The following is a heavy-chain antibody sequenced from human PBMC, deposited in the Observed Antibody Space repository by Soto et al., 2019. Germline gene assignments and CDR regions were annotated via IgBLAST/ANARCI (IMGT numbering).Heavy chain of an antibody. Sequence: QLQLQESGPGLVKPSQTLSLTCTVSGGSISRGDYYWSCIRQPPGQGLEWIGYIYYSGSTYYNPSLKSRVTLAVDTSKNHCSLKLISVTAADTAVYYCARGGFGIPTFFDYWGQGTLVTVSS. CDR1: GGSISRGDYY. V-gene: IGHV4-30-4*01. D-gene: IGHD3-16*01. CDR3: ARGGFGIPTFFDY. J-gene: IGHJ4*02. CDR2: IYYSGST.